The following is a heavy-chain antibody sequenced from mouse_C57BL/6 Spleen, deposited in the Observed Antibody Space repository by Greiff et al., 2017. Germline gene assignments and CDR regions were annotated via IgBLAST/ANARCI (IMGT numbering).Heavy chain of an antibody. CDR3: ARRVDLRDYFDY. D-gene: IGHD2-12*01. CDR2: ISSGGSYT. J-gene: IGHJ2*01. V-gene: IGHV5-6*01. CDR1: GFTFSSYG. Sequence: EVQRVESGGDLVKPGGSLKLSCAASGFTFSSYGMSWVRQTPDKRLEWVATISSGGSYTYYPDSVKGRFTISRDNAKNTLYLQRSSLKSEDTAMYSCARRVDLRDYFDYWGQGTTLTVSS.